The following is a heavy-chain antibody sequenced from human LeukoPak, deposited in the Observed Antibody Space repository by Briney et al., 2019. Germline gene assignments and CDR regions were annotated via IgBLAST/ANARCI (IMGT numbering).Heavy chain of an antibody. CDR2: LYYGGNT. V-gene: IGHV4-39*01. CDR3: ARHRGPSYYDFWSGYRGFDP. CDR1: GASISSGTYY. D-gene: IGHD3-3*01. Sequence: SETLSLTCSVSGASISSGTYYWAWIRQPPGKGLEWIGSLYYGGNTHYNPSLESRVTISVDTSKNQFSLKLSSVTAADTAVYYCARHRGPSYYDFWSGYRGFDPWGQGTLVTVSS. J-gene: IGHJ5*02.